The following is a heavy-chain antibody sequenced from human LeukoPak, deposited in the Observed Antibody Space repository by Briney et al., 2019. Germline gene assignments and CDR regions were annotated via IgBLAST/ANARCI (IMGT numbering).Heavy chain of an antibody. D-gene: IGHD6-13*01. V-gene: IGHV3-23*01. CDR3: AKGAATNQQLVLGY. Sequence: GGSLRLSCAASRFTFSNYAMSWVRQAPGKGLEWVSTINGSGGGTYYADSAKGRFTISRDNSKNTLYLQMNSLRADDTAVYYCAKGAATNQQLVLGYWGQGTLVTVSS. CDR2: INGSGGGT. CDR1: RFTFSNYA. J-gene: IGHJ4*02.